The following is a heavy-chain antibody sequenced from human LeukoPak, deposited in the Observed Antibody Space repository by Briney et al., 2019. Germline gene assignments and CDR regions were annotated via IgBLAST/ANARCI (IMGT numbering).Heavy chain of an antibody. CDR3: ARDAPGNTALDY. V-gene: IGHV3-74*01. D-gene: IGHD5-18*01. CDR1: GFTFISYW. Sequence: GGSLRLSCAASGFTFISYWMHWVRQAPGKGPVWVSRINGYGSSTDFADSVKGRFTISRDNAKNTLYLQMNSLRAEDTAVYHCARDAPGNTALDYWGQGTLVTVSS. CDR2: INGYGSST. J-gene: IGHJ4*02.